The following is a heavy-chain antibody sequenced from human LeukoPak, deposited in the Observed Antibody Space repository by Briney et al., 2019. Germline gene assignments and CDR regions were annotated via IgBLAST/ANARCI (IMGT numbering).Heavy chain of an antibody. CDR2: INHSGST. J-gene: IGHJ4*02. CDR1: GGSFSDYY. V-gene: IGHV4-34*01. D-gene: IGHD3-22*01. Sequence: SETLSLTCAIYGGSFSDYYWSWMRQPPGRGLEGIGDINHSGSTNYSPSITSRVTMSVDTSKNQFSLKLSSVTAADTAVYYCARGPPRDFVTSGFYYNYWGQGTRVTVSS. CDR3: ARGPPRDFVTSGFYYNY.